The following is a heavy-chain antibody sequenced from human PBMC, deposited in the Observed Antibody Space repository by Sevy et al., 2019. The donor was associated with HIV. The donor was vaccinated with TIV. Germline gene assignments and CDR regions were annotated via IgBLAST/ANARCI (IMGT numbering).Heavy chain of an antibody. CDR2: IDPNSGGT. J-gene: IGHJ4*02. CDR3: SRSVYGSRTYLNDY. V-gene: IGHV1-2*02. Sequence: ASVKVSCKASGYTFTGYYMHWVRQAPGQGLEWMGWIDPNSGGTNYAPKFQGRVTMSTDTSISTAYMELGRLRSDDTALYYCSRSVYGSRTYLNDYWGQGTLVTVSS. D-gene: IGHD3-10*01. CDR1: GYTFTGYY.